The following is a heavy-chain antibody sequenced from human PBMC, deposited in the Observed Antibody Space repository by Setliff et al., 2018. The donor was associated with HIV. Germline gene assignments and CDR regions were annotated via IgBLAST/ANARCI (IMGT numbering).Heavy chain of an antibody. J-gene: IGHJ6*03. CDR2: IFYSGST. Sequence: SETLSLTCTVSGGSISSYYWSWIRQPPGVGLEWIGYIFYSGSTYYNPSLKSRVTISGDTSKNQFSLKLSSVTAADTAVYYCARQGGYSGYGFYYYYYYMDVWGKGTTVTVSS. CDR1: GGSISSYY. V-gene: IGHV4-59*08. CDR3: ARQGGYSGYGFYYYYYYMDV. D-gene: IGHD5-12*01.